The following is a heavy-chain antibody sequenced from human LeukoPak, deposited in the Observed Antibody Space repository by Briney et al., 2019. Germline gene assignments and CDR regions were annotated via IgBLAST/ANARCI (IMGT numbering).Heavy chain of an antibody. CDR3: AKDRPGVRYGGGYNWEYYFDY. D-gene: IGHD5-24*01. Sequence: GGSLRLSCAASGFTFSSYGMHWVRQAPGKGLEWVAFIRYDGSNKYYADSVKGRFTISRDNSKNTLYLQMNSLRAEDTAVYYCAKDRPGVRYGGGYNWEYYFDYWGQGTLVTVSS. V-gene: IGHV3-30*02. CDR2: IRYDGSNK. J-gene: IGHJ4*02. CDR1: GFTFSSYG.